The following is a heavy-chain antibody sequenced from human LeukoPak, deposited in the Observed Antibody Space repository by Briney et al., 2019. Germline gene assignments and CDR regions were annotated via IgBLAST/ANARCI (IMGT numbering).Heavy chain of an antibody. CDR2: INPNSGGT. CDR3: ASLAMVRGVIDFDY. J-gene: IGHJ4*02. CDR1: GYTFTGYY. V-gene: IGHV1-2*02. D-gene: IGHD3-10*01. Sequence: GASVKVSCKASGYTFTGYYMHWVRQAPGQGLEWMGWINPNSGGTNYAQKFQGRVTMTRDTSISTAYMELSRLRSDDTAVYYCASLAMVRGVIDFDYWGQGTLVTVSS.